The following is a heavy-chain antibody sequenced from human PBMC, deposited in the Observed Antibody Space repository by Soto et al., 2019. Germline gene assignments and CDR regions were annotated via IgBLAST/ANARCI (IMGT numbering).Heavy chain of an antibody. Sequence: GGSLRLSCAASGFTFSTYAMSWVRQAPGKGLEWVSGLFGNGDGISYADSVKGRFTISRDNSKNTLYLQMNSLRAEDTAVYYCAKGEYSSSSYYYYYMDVWGKGTTVTVSS. D-gene: IGHD6-6*01. V-gene: IGHV3-23*01. CDR3: AKGEYSSSSYYYYYMDV. CDR1: GFTFSTYA. J-gene: IGHJ6*03. CDR2: LFGNGDGI.